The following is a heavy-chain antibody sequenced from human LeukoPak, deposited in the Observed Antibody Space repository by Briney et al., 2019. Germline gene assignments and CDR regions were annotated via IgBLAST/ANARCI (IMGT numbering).Heavy chain of an antibody. J-gene: IGHJ4*02. CDR2: INTYDGNT. CDR3: AITAYYYDSSGYYNGY. CDR1: GYTFTSYG. Sequence: ASVKVSCKASGYTFTSYGISWVRQAPGQGLELMGWINTYDGNTKYAQKVQGRVTMTTDTSTSTAYMELRSLRSDDTAVYYCAITAYYYDSSGYYNGYWGQGTLVTVSS. D-gene: IGHD3-22*01. V-gene: IGHV1-18*01.